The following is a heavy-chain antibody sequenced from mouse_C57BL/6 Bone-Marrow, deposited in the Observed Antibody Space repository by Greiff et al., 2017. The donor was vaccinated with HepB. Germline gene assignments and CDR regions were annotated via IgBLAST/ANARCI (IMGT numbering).Heavy chain of an antibody. Sequence: EVQLVESGGGLVKPGGSLKLSCAASGFTFSSYAMSWVRQTPEKRLEWVATISDGGSYTYYPDNVKGRFTISRDNAKNNLYLQMSHLKSEDTAMYYCARVPVFTTVVENYAMDYWGQGTSVTVSS. CDR1: GFTFSSYA. V-gene: IGHV5-4*01. CDR3: ARVPVFTTVVENYAMDY. CDR2: ISDGGSYT. J-gene: IGHJ4*01. D-gene: IGHD1-1*01.